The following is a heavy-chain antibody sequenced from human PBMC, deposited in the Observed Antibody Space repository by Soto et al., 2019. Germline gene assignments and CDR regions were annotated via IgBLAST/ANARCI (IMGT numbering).Heavy chain of an antibody. CDR1: GFTFSNAW. V-gene: IGHV3-15*07. Sequence: EVQLVESGGGLVKPGGSLRLSCAASGFTFSNAWMNWVRQAPGKGLEWVGHIKSKTDGGTTDYAAPVKGRFTISRDDSKNTLYLQMNSLKTEDTAVYYCTTMYYYDSSGYVDYFDYWGQGTLVTVSS. D-gene: IGHD3-22*01. CDR2: IKSKTDGGTT. J-gene: IGHJ4*02. CDR3: TTMYYYDSSGYVDYFDY.